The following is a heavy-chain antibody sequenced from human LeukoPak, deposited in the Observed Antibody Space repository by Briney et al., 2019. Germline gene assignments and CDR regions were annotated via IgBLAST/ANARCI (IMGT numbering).Heavy chain of an antibody. V-gene: IGHV3-20*04. J-gene: IGHJ3*02. D-gene: IGHD6-19*01. CDR1: GFTFDDYG. CDR2: INWNGGST. Sequence: GGSLRLSCAAAGFTFDDYGMSWVRQAPGKGLEWGSGINWNGGSTGYADSVKGRFTISRDNAKNFLYLQMNSLRAEDTALYYCARDLVAGTTTGAFDIWGQGTMVTVSS. CDR3: ARDLVAGTTTGAFDI.